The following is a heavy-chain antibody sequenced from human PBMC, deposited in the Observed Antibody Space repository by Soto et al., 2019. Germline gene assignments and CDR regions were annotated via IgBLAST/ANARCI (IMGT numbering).Heavy chain of an antibody. V-gene: IGHV3-7*01. CDR3: ASYSGSYFPVGHDR. Sequence: VHLVESGGGLVEPGGSLRLSCEASGFMFSSYWMSWVRQAPGEWLEWVANIKQDGSEIHYLESVEGRFTIFRDNARRSLYLQMNSLRAEDTAVYFCASYSGSYFPVGHDRWGQGTLVVVSS. CDR2: IKQDGSEI. CDR1: GFMFSSYW. D-gene: IGHD3-10*01. J-gene: IGHJ5*02.